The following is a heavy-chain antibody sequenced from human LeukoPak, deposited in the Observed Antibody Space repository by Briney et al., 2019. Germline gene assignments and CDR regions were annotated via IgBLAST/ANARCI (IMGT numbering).Heavy chain of an antibody. CDR3: ATPWGFVVVRDDN. Sequence: PGGSLRLSCAASGFTFSSYGMHWVRQAPGKGLEWVAFIRYDGSNKYYADSVKGRFTISRDNSKNTLYLQMNSLRAEDTAVYYCATPWGFVVVRDDNWGQGTLVTVSS. D-gene: IGHD2-2*01. J-gene: IGHJ4*02. CDR1: GFTFSSYG. V-gene: IGHV3-30*02. CDR2: IRYDGSNK.